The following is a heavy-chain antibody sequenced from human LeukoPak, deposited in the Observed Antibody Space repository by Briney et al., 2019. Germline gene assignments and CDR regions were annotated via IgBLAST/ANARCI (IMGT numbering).Heavy chain of an antibody. D-gene: IGHD3-10*01. CDR3: AKDNSRGATMVRVYYYYMDV. CDR2: ISYDGSNK. CDR1: GFTFSSYG. Sequence: PGGSLRLSCAASGFTFSSYGMHWVRQAPGKGLEWVAVISYDGSNKYYADSVKGRFTISRDNSKNTLYLQMNSLRAEDTAVYYCAKDNSRGATMVRVYYYYMDVWGKGTTVTISS. J-gene: IGHJ6*03. V-gene: IGHV3-30*18.